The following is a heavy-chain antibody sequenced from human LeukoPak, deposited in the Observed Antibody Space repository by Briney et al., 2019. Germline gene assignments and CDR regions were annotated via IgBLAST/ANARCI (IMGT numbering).Heavy chain of an antibody. CDR3: ARDRGWRTSGYYLYHFDY. Sequence: PGGSLRLSCAASRFTFSNFGMSWVRQAPGKGLEWVASIKHNGGEKYYVDSVKGRFTISRDNAKNSLYLEMSSLRVEDTAVYYCARDRGWRTSGYYLYHFDYWGQGTLVTFAS. D-gene: IGHD3-22*01. V-gene: IGHV3-7*01. CDR2: IKHNGGEK. CDR1: RFTFSNFG. J-gene: IGHJ4*02.